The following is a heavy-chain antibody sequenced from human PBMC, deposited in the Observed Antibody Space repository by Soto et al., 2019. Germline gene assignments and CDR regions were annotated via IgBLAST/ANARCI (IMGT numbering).Heavy chain of an antibody. Sequence: PVGSLRLSCAASGFTFTTYSMNWVRQAPGKGLEWVSYISYTSSTIYYADSVRGRFTISRDNAKNSLFLQMNSLRDEDTAVYYCARDNGLAGSFDPWGQGTLVNVSS. D-gene: IGHD2-21*01. V-gene: IGHV3-48*02. CDR1: GFTFTTYS. CDR3: ARDNGLAGSFDP. CDR2: ISYTSSTI. J-gene: IGHJ5*02.